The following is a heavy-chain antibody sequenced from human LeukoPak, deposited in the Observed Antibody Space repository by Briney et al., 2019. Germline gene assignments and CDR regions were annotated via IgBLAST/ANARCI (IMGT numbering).Heavy chain of an antibody. CDR1: GFTFTSSA. J-gene: IGHJ5*02. CDR2: IVVGSGNT. D-gene: IGHD1-26*01. V-gene: IGHV1-58*01. CDR3: AAIVGATGGWFDP. Sequence: TLVKVSCKASGFTFTSSAVQWVRQARGQRLEWIGWIVVGSGNTNYAQKFQERVTITRDMSTSTAYMELSSLRSEDTAVYYCAAIVGATGGWFDPWGQGTLVTVSS.